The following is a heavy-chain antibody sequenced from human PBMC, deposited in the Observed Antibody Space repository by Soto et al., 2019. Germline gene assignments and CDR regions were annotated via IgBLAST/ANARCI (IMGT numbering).Heavy chain of an antibody. V-gene: IGHV1-18*01. CDR1: GYTFTNYA. D-gene: IGHD3-10*01. CDR2: ISAYNGNT. J-gene: IGHJ4*02. CDR3: ARAWFGDFVYYFDY. Sequence: QVQLVQSGAEVKKPGASVKVSCKASGYTFTNYAISWVRQAPGQGLEWMGWISAYNGNTNYAQKLQGRVTMTTDTSTSSASVELRSLRSDDTAVYYCARAWFGDFVYYFDYWGQGTLVTVSS.